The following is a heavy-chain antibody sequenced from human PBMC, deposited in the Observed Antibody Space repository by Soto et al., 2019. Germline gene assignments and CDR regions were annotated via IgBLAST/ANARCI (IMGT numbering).Heavy chain of an antibody. D-gene: IGHD3-10*01. CDR2: IYHSGST. Sequence: PSETLSLTCAVSGGSISSGGYSWSWIRQPPGKGLEWIGYIYHSGSTYYNPSLKSRVTISVDRSKNQFSLKLSSVTAADTAVYYCARSPITMVRGVPYYYYGMDVWGQGTTVTVSS. V-gene: IGHV4-30-2*01. J-gene: IGHJ6*02. CDR3: ARSPITMVRGVPYYYYGMDV. CDR1: GGSISSGGYS.